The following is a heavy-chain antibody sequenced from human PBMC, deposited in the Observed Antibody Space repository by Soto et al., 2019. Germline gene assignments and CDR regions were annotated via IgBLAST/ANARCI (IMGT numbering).Heavy chain of an antibody. J-gene: IGHJ5*02. CDR3: AREAIAVVSALRWFDP. CDR2: INGDGTST. Sequence: AGGSLRLSCTASGFIFTRHWIHWVRQAPGEGPVWVSRINGDGTSTDYADSVRGRFTIARDNAKNTLYLQMNSLRGEDTAVYFCAREAIAVVSALRWFDPWGQGTLVTVSS. V-gene: IGHV3-74*01. CDR1: GFIFTRHW. D-gene: IGHD6-19*01.